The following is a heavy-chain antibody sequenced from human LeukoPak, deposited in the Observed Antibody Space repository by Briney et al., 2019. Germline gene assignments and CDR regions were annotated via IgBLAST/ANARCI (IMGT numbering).Heavy chain of an antibody. V-gene: IGHV4-38-2*02. CDR1: GVCISSYY. Sequence: TPSEALSLTCTVSGVCISSYYWSWIRQPPGKGLEWVGSIYHRGSTYYNPSLRSRVTISLDRSKKKFSLKLTSVTAADTAVYFCARGAEYYAIWRGYAGYSDYWGQGISVTVSS. J-gene: IGHJ4*02. CDR2: IYHRGST. D-gene: IGHD3-3*01. CDR3: ARGAEYYAIWRGYAGYSDY.